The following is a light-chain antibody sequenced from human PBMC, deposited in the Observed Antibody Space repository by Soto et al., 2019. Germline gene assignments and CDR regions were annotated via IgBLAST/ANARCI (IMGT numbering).Light chain of an antibody. CDR2: DDG. V-gene: IGLV3-21*02. CDR1: NIEIKS. J-gene: IGLJ2*01. CDR3: QVWDTTNPVI. Sequence: SYDLTQPPSVSVAPGQTARITCGGNNIEIKSVHWYQQKPGQAPVLVVYDDGDRTTGIPERFSGSKSGSTATLTTSRVEAGDEADYYCQVWDTTNPVIFGGGTK.